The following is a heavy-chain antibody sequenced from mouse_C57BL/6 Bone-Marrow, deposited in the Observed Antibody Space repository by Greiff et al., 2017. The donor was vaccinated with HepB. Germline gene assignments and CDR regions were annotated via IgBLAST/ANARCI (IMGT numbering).Heavy chain of an antibody. Sequence: VQLQQSGSELRSPGSSVKLSCKDFDSEVFPIAYMSWVRQTPGHGVEWIGGILPSIGRTIYGEKFEDKATLDADTLSNTAYLELNSLTSEDSAIYYCARHIPSYYYGSSYPFAYWGQGTLVTVSA. CDR2: ILPSIGRT. D-gene: IGHD1-1*01. CDR3: ARHIPSYYYGSSYPFAY. J-gene: IGHJ3*01. V-gene: IGHV15-2*01. CDR1: DSEVFPIAY.